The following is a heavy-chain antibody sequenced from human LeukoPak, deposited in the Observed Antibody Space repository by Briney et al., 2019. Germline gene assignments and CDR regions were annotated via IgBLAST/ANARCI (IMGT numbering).Heavy chain of an antibody. J-gene: IGHJ4*02. V-gene: IGHV1-69*05. D-gene: IGHD3-22*01. Sequence: ASVKVSCKASGGTFSSYATSWVRQAPGQGLEWMGGIIPIFGTANYAQKFQGRVTITTDESTSTAYMELSSLRSEDTAVYYCASEAYYYDSSGYYGDYWGQGTLVTVSS. CDR1: GGTFSSYA. CDR3: ASEAYYYDSSGYYGDY. CDR2: IIPIFGTA.